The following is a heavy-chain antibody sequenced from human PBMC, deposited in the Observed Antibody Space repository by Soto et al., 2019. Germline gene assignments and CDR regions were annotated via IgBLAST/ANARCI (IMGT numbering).Heavy chain of an antibody. CDR2: IKRDGSTT. CDR3: ARGAINYYYKDV. Sequence: PGGSLRLSCAASGFTFSDYWMHWVRQAPGKGLEWVSRIKRDGSTTNYADSVKGRFTISRDNAKSTLYLEMNSLRVEDTADYYCARGAINYYYKDVWGKGTTVTVSS. J-gene: IGHJ6*03. V-gene: IGHV3-74*01. CDR1: GFTFSDYW.